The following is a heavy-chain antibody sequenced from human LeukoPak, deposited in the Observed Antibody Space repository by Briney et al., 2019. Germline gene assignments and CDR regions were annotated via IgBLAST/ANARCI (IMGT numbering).Heavy chain of an antibody. CDR3: AREQLYCSSTSCYGTYDY. CDR1: GGSISSYY. CDR2: IYYSGST. D-gene: IGHD2-2*01. Sequence: SETLSLTCTVSGGSISSYYWSWIRQPPGKGLEWIGYIYYSGSTNYNPSLKSRVTISVDTSKNQFSLKPSSVTAADTAVYYCAREQLYCSSTSCYGTYDYWGQGTLVTVSS. J-gene: IGHJ4*02. V-gene: IGHV4-59*01.